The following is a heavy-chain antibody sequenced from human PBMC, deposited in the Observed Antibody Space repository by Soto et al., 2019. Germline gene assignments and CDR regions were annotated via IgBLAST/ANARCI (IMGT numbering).Heavy chain of an antibody. CDR2: IYSGGST. Sequence: GGSLRLSCAASGFTVSSNYMSWVRQAPGKGLEWVSVIYSGGSTYYADSVKGRFTISRDNSKNTLYLQMNSLRAEDTAVYYCASSSSPDYYYGMDVWGQGTTVTVSS. D-gene: IGHD6-6*01. CDR3: ASSSSPDYYYGMDV. V-gene: IGHV3-53*01. CDR1: GFTVSSNY. J-gene: IGHJ6*02.